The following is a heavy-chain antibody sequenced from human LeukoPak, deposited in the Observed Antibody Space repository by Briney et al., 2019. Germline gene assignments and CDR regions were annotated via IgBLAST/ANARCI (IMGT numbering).Heavy chain of an antibody. D-gene: IGHD3-3*01. J-gene: IGHJ4*02. CDR2: ISGSGGST. CDR3: AKSQEDFWSGCYTSPFDY. Sequence: GGSLRLSCAASGFTFSSYAMSWVRQAPGKGLEWVSAISGSGGSTYYADSVKGRFTISRDNSKNTLYLQMNSLRAEDTAVYYCAKSQEDFWSGCYTSPFDYWGQGTLVTVSS. V-gene: IGHV3-23*01. CDR1: GFTFSSYA.